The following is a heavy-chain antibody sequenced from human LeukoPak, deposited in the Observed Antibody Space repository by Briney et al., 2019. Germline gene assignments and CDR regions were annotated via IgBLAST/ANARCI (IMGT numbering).Heavy chain of an antibody. D-gene: IGHD4-11*01. Sequence: GGSLRLSCAASGSTFSSYAMSWVRQAPGKGLEWVSAISGSGGSTYYADSVKGRFTISRDNSKNTLYLQMNSLRAEDTAVYYCAKVYRAYSRPGSFDYWGQGTLVTVSS. CDR1: GSTFSSYA. J-gene: IGHJ4*02. CDR3: AKVYRAYSRPGSFDY. CDR2: ISGSGGST. V-gene: IGHV3-23*01.